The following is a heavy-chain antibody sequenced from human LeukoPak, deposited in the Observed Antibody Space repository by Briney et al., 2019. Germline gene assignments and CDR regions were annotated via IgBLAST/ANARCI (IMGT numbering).Heavy chain of an antibody. Sequence: GGSLRLSCAASGFTFSDYYMSWIRQAPGKGLEWVSYISSSSSYTNYADSVKGQFTISRDNAKNSLYLQMNSLRAEDTAVYYCARDGMRYSSSWYPNWFDPWGQGTLVTVSS. CDR2: ISSSSSYT. CDR3: ARDGMRYSSSWYPNWFDP. CDR1: GFTFSDYY. V-gene: IGHV3-11*05. D-gene: IGHD6-13*01. J-gene: IGHJ5*02.